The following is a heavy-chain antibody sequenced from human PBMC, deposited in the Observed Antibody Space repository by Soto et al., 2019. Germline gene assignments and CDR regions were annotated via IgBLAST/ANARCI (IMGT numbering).Heavy chain of an antibody. CDR1: GLALDSLGVG. J-gene: IGHJ4*02. D-gene: IGHD5-12*01. CDR2: LYWNDAM. V-gene: IGHV2-5*01. CDR3: AREQLGYGTDGSGYSVIDS. Sequence: QATLKESGPTLVKPTQTLTLTCNFSGLALDSLGVGVAWFRQPPGKALEWLAVLYWNDAMRCSPSLKNKVTVTKDTSRHQVVLTLSNMDPVDTATYFCAREQLGYGTDGSGYSVIDSWGQGTLVTVSS.